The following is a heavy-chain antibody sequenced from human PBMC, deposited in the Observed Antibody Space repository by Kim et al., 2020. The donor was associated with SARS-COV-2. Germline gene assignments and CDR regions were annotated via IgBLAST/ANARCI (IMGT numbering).Heavy chain of an antibody. D-gene: IGHD6-13*01. V-gene: IGHV4-30-2*04. CDR2: IT. CDR3: ASDHSSSSVY. J-gene: IGHJ4*02. Sequence: ITYYTPSLKSRVTISVDTSKNQFSLKLSSVTAAGTAVYYCASDHSSSSVYWGQGTLVTVSS.